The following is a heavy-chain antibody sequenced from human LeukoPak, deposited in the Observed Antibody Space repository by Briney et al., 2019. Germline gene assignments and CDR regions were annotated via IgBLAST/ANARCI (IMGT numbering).Heavy chain of an antibody. D-gene: IGHD2-2*01. J-gene: IGHJ3*02. Sequence: QPGGSLRLSCAASGFTFSSYAMSWVRQAPGKGLEWVSAISGSGGSTYYADSVKGRFTISRDNSKNTLYLQMNSLRAEDTAVYYCARDGVDCSSTSCYLDAFDIWGQGTMVTVSS. CDR3: ARDGVDCSSTSCYLDAFDI. V-gene: IGHV3-23*01. CDR2: ISGSGGST. CDR1: GFTFSSYA.